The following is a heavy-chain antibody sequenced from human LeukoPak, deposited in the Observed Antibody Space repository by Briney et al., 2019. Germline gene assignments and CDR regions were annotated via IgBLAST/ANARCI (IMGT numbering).Heavy chain of an antibody. J-gene: IGHJ5*02. CDR3: ASSNNWGPFDP. CDR2: IYHSGST. V-gene: IGHV4-4*02. D-gene: IGHD3-16*01. Sequence: SGTLSLTCAVSGGSISSSNWWSWVRQPPGKGLEWIGEIYHSGSTNYNPSHKSRVTISVGKSKNQFSLKLSSVTAADTAVYYCASSNNWGPFDPWGQGTLVTVS. CDR1: GGSISSSNW.